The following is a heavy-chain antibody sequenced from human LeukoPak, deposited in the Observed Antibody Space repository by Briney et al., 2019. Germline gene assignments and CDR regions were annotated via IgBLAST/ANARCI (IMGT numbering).Heavy chain of an antibody. CDR3: ARVGGYSSGLTPDYFDY. V-gene: IGHV1-2*02. CDR2: NNPNSGGT. Sequence: ASVKVSCKASGYTFTGYYMHWVRQAPGQGLEWMGWNNPNSGGTNYAQKFQGRVTMTRDTSISTAYMELSRLRSDDTAVYYCARVGGYSSGLTPDYFDYWGQGTLVTVSS. J-gene: IGHJ4*02. CDR1: GYTFTGYY. D-gene: IGHD6-19*01.